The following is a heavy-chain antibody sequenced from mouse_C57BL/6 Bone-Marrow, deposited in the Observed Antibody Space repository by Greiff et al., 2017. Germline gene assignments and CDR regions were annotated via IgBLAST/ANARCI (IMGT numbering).Heavy chain of an antibody. V-gene: IGHV2-6-1*01. J-gene: IGHJ2*01. Sequence: VKLMESGPGLVAPSQSLSITCTVSGFSLTSYGVHWVRQPPGKGLEWLVVIWSDGSTTYNSALKSRLRISKDNSKSQVFLKMNSLQTDDTAMYYCARHGDDGNYFDYWGQGTTLTVSS. D-gene: IGHD2-3*01. CDR2: IWSDGST. CDR1: GFSLTSYG. CDR3: ARHGDDGNYFDY.